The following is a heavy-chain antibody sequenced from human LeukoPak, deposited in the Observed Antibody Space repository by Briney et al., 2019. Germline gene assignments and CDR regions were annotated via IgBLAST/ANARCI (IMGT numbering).Heavy chain of an antibody. CDR2: VNPNSGNT. D-gene: IGHD2-15*01. CDR3: ARGAVSPDCNGGSCYTFDY. V-gene: IGHV1-8*01. CDR1: GYKFTSD. Sequence: ASVKVSCKASGYKFTSDINWMRQAPGQGLEWMGWVNPNSGNTEYAQKFQGRVTMTRDSSISAAYMELRSLRSEDTAVYYCARGAVSPDCNGGSCYTFDYLGQGTLVTVSS. J-gene: IGHJ4*02.